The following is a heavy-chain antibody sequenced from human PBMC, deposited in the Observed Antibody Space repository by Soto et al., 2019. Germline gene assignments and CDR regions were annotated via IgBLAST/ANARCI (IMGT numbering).Heavy chain of an antibody. D-gene: IGHD6-19*01. J-gene: IGHJ4*02. CDR3: VRHEQWLVRDY. CDR1: GVSISSYNY. V-gene: IGHV4-39*01. CDR2: IIYSGDT. Sequence: PSETLSLTCTVTGVSISSYNYWGWIRQPPGKGLEWIGSIIYSGDTQYNPSLKSRVSISVDTSKNQFSLQLSSLTDADTAIYYCVRHEQWLVRDYWGQGTLVTVSS.